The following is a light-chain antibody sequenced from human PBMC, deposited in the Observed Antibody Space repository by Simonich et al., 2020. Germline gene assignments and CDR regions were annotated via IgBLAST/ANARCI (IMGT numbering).Light chain of an antibody. Sequence: QSALTQPASVSGSPGQSITISCTGTSSDVGGYNYVSWYQHNPGKAPNLMIYDVSNRPSGVSNRFSGSKSGNTASLTISGLQAEDEADYYCSSYTSSSTVVFGGGTKLTVL. J-gene: IGLJ2*01. V-gene: IGLV2-14*03. CDR2: DVS. CDR3: SSYTSSSTVV. CDR1: SSDVGGYNY.